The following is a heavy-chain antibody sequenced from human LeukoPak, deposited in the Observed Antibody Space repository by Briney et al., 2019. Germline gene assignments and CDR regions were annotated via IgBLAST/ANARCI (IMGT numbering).Heavy chain of an antibody. D-gene: IGHD6-13*01. CDR3: ARYSRPYSSSWSEFDY. V-gene: IGHV3-7*01. CDR2: IKQDGSEK. J-gene: IGHJ4*02. CDR1: GFTFSSYW. Sequence: GGSLRLSCAASGFTFSSYWMSWVRQAPGKGLEWVANIKQDGSEKYYVDSVKGRFTISRDNAKNSLYLQMNSLRAEDTAVYYCARYSRPYSSSWSEFDYWGQGTLVTVSS.